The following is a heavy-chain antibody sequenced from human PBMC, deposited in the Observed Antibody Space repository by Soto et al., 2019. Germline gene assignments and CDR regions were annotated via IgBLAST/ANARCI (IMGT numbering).Heavy chain of an antibody. CDR1: GGSFSGYY. J-gene: IGHJ6*04. Sequence: QVQLQQWGAGLLKPSETLSLTCAGYGGSFSGYYWTWIRQPPGKGLEWIGEINHSGSTNYNPSLNSRVTISVDTSKNQISLKLSSVTAADTAVYYCARRIVVVPAAMAVWGKGTTVTVSS. D-gene: IGHD2-2*01. CDR2: INHSGST. CDR3: ARRIVVVPAAMAV. V-gene: IGHV4-34*01.